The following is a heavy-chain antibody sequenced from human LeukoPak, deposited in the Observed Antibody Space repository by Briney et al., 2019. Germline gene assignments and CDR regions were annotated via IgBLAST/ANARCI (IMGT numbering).Heavy chain of an antibody. Sequence: SETLSLTCTVSGGSISSGGYSWSWLRQHPGKGLEWIAYIYYSGSTYYNPSLKSRVTISVDTSKNQFSLKLSSVTAADTAVYYCARSGDGDPYYYYYYGMDVWGQGTTVTVSS. CDR2: IYYSGST. J-gene: IGHJ6*02. D-gene: IGHD4-17*01. CDR1: GGSISSGGYS. CDR3: ARSGDGDPYYYYYYGMDV. V-gene: IGHV4-31*03.